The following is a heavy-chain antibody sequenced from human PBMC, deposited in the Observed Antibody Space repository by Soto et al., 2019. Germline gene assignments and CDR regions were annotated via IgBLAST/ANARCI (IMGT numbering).Heavy chain of an antibody. D-gene: IGHD2-15*01. CDR2: IIPIFGTA. CDR3: ASLRVVAATPTYYDYGMAV. Sequence: QVQLVQSGAEVKKPGSSVKVSCKASGGTFSSYAISWVRQAPGQGLEWMGGIIPIFGTANYAQKFQGRVTITADEAAITAYMELSSLRSEDSAVYYCASLRVVAATPTYYDYGMAVWNQGTTVTVSS. CDR1: GGTFSSYA. V-gene: IGHV1-69*01. J-gene: IGHJ6*02.